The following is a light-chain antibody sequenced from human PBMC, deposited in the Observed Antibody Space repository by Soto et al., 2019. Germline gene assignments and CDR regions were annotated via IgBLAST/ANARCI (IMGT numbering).Light chain of an antibody. CDR1: QSLLHSNGYNY. CDR3: MQALQTPYT. CDR2: LGS. Sequence: DLVMTQYPLSLTVTPGEPASISCRSSQSLLHSNGYNYLDWYLQKPGQSPQLLIYLGSNRASGVPDRFSGSGSGTDFTLKISRVEAEDVGVYYCMQALQTPYTFGQGTKLEIK. J-gene: IGKJ2*01. V-gene: IGKV2-28*01.